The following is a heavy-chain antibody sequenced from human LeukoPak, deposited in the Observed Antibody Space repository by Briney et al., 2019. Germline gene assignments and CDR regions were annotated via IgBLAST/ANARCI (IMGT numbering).Heavy chain of an antibody. CDR1: VGTFSSYA. Sequence: SVKVSCKASVGTFSSYALRWLRQAPGQGLEWMGGIIPIFGAPNYAQRFQGRVTITADESTSTVYMELRSLRFEDTAVYYCARDSEVRRNLWHYWGQGTLVTVSS. CDR2: IIPIFGAP. CDR3: ARDSEVRRNLWHY. D-gene: IGHD3-10*01. J-gene: IGHJ4*02. V-gene: IGHV1-69*13.